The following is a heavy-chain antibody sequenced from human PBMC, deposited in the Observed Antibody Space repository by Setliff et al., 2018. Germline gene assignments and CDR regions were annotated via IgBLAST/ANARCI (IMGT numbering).Heavy chain of an antibody. CDR3: ARGFASFLEWLRPGYNWFDP. Sequence: ASVKVSCKASGYTFGAHYIHWVRQAPGQGLEWMGWMNPNSGNTGYAQKFQGRVTMTRNTSISTAYMELSSLRSEDTAVYYCARGFASFLEWLRPGYNWFDPWGQGTLVTVSS. D-gene: IGHD3-3*01. CDR2: MNPNSGNT. CDR1: GYTFGAHY. V-gene: IGHV1-8*02. J-gene: IGHJ5*02.